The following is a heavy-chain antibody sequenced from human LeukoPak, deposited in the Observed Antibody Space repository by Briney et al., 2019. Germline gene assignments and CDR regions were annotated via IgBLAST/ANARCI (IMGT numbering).Heavy chain of an antibody. V-gene: IGHV3-23*01. CDR2: MSGSGGSNT. Sequence: GGSLRLSCAASGFTFSSYAMSWVRQAPGKGLEWVSGMSGSGGSNTFYADSVKGRFTISRDNSKNTLYLQMNSLRAEDTAVYYCARETPNSSGWYDVSDYWGQGTLVTVSS. CDR3: ARETPNSSGWYDVSDY. J-gene: IGHJ4*02. D-gene: IGHD6-19*01. CDR1: GFTFSSYA.